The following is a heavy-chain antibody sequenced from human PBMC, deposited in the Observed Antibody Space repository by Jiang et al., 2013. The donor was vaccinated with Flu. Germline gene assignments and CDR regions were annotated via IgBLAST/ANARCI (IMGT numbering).Heavy chain of an antibody. D-gene: IGHD6-19*01. Sequence: PGLVKPSETLSLTCTVSGGSITKNDWWNWVRQALGKGLEWIGEIYHTGYIHYNPSLRSRVTISMDKSNNHFSLKLTSVTAADTATYFCARDPRQWLEPTFDSWGQGLLVTVSS. CDR3: ARDPRQWLEPTFDS. V-gene: IGHV4-4*02. CDR2: IYHTGYI. J-gene: IGHJ4*02. CDR1: GGSITKNDW.